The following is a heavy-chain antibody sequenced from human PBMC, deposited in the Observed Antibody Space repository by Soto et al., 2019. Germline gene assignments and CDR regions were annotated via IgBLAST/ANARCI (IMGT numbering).Heavy chain of an antibody. V-gene: IGHV5-10-1*01. D-gene: IGHD3-10*01. J-gene: IGHJ6*02. CDR3: ARSKWFGDGMDV. CDR2: IDPSDSSIDSYT. CDR1: GYSFINYC. Sequence: PGESLKISCKGSGYSFINYCITWVRQMPGKGLEWMGRIDPSDSSIDSYTNYSASFQGHVTISADKSMGTAYLQWSSLKASDTAMYYCARSKWFGDGMDVWGQGTTVTVSS.